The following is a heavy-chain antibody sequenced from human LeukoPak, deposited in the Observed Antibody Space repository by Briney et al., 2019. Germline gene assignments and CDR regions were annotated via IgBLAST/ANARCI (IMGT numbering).Heavy chain of an antibody. D-gene: IGHD3-22*01. CDR3: ARPEYYDSSGYYRY. V-gene: IGHV1-2*06. CDR2: INPNNGAT. Sequence: ASVKVSCKASGYTFTGYYMHWVRQAPGQGLEWMGRINPNNGATNYAQKLQGRVTITGDTSISTAYMELSSLRSEDTAVYYCARPEYYDSSGYYRYWGQGTLVTVSS. CDR1: GYTFTGYY. J-gene: IGHJ4*02.